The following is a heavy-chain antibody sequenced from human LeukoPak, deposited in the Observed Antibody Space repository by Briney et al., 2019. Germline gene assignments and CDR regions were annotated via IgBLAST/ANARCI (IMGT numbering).Heavy chain of an antibody. Sequence: GVSLRLSCAASGFTVNNNYMNWVRQAPGKGLEWVSVISSGGSTYYADSVKGRFTISRDNSKNTLYLQMNSLRVEDTAVYYCGRDLIGTAASWDCWGQGTLVTVSS. CDR1: GFTVNNNY. CDR3: GRDLIGTAASWDC. CDR2: ISSGGST. D-gene: IGHD6-25*01. J-gene: IGHJ4*02. V-gene: IGHV3-53*01.